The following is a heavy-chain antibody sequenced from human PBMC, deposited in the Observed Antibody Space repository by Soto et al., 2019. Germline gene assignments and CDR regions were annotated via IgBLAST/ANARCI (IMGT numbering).Heavy chain of an antibody. V-gene: IGHV1-69*13. D-gene: IGHD3-16*02. CDR2: IIPIFGTA. J-gene: IGHJ3*02. Sequence: SVKVSCKASGYTFTSYDINWVRQATGQGLEWMGGIIPIFGTANYAQKFQGRVTITADESTSTAYMELSSLRSEDTAVYYCASRVSITFGGVIVIGENDAFDIWGQGTMVTVSS. CDR3: ASRVSITFGGVIVIGENDAFDI. CDR1: GYTFTSYD.